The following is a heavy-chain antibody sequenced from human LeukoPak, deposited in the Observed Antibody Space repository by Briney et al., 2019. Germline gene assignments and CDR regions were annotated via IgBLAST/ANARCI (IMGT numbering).Heavy chain of an antibody. J-gene: IGHJ5*02. CDR2: INHSGST. CDR3: ARRRGPAAMFDP. D-gene: IGHD2-2*01. Sequence: PSETLSLTCAVYGGSFSGYYWSWIRQPPGKGLEWIGEINHSGSTNYNPSLKSRVTISVDTSKNQFSLKLSSVTAADTPVYYCARRRGPAAMFDPWGQRTLVTVSS. V-gene: IGHV4-34*01. CDR1: GGSFSGYY.